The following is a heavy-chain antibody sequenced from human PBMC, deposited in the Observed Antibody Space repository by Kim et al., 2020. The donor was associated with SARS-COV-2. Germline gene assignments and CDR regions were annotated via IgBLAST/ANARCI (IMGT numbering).Heavy chain of an antibody. Sequence: GGSLRLSCAASGFTVSSNYMNWVRQAPGKGLEWVSVIYSGGSTYYADSVKGRFTISRDNSKNTLYLQMNSLRAEDTAVYFCARDVVVWGMDVWGQGTTVTVSS. J-gene: IGHJ6*02. CDR2: IYSGGST. V-gene: IGHV3-53*01. CDR1: GFTVSSNY. CDR3: ARDVVVWGMDV. D-gene: IGHD2-15*01.